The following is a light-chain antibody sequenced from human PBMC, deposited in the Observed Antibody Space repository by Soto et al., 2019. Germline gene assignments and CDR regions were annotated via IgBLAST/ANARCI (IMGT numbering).Light chain of an antibody. Sequence: EIVLTQSPGTLSLSPGEKATLSCRASQSVSSSYLAWYQQKPGQAPRLLIYGASSRATGIPDRFSGSGSGKDFTLTINRLEPEDFAVYYCQQYGTSRAFGQGTKVDIK. V-gene: IGKV3-20*01. CDR2: GAS. J-gene: IGKJ1*01. CDR1: QSVSSSY. CDR3: QQYGTSRA.